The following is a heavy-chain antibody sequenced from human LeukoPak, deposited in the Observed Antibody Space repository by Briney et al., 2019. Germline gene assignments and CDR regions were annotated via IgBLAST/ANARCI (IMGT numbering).Heavy chain of an antibody. CDR2: ISAYNGNT. CDR1: GYTFTSYG. Sequence: ASVKVSCKASGYTFTSYGISWVRQAPGQGLEWMGWISAYNGNTNYAQKLQGRVTMTTDTSTSTACMELRSLRSDDTAVYFCARVGELDSAMVLRFWGQGTLVTVSS. V-gene: IGHV1-18*01. D-gene: IGHD5-18*01. J-gene: IGHJ4*02. CDR3: ARVGELDSAMVLRF.